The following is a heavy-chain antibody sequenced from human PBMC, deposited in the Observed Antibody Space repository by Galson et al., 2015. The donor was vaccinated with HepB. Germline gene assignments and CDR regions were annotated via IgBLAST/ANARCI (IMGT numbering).Heavy chain of an antibody. CDR3: AKVGRAADYFFDY. D-gene: IGHD2/OR15-2a*01. Sequence: SLRLSCAASGLTFSSHAMSWVRQAPGTGLEWLSGISGGGENTYYRDSVKGRFTVSRDNSKNTLYLQMNSLRAEDTAVYFCAKVGRAADYFFDYWGQGTLVTVSS. V-gene: IGHV3-23*01. CDR2: ISGGGENT. CDR1: GLTFSSHA. J-gene: IGHJ4*02.